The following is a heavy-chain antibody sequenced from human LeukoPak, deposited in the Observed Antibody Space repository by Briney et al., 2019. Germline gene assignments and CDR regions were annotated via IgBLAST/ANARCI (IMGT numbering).Heavy chain of an antibody. D-gene: IGHD3-10*01. J-gene: IGHJ6*02. Sequence: SETLSLTCTVSGGSISGYYWSWIRQPPGKGLEWIGEINHSGSTNYNPSLKSRVTISVDTSKNQFSLKLSSVTAADTAVYYCARGLSGFVALDYFGSGNYYYGMDVWGQGTTVTVSS. CDR1: GGSISGYY. V-gene: IGHV4-34*01. CDR2: INHSGST. CDR3: ARGLSGFVALDYFGSGNYYYGMDV.